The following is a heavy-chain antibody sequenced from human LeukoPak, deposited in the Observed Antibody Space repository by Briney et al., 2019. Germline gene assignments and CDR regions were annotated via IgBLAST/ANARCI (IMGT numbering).Heavy chain of an antibody. CDR2: IYYSGST. D-gene: IGHD4-17*01. CDR3: ARRTTVTTWNYMDV. J-gene: IGHJ6*03. Sequence: SETLSLTCTVSGGSISNYYWSWIRQPPGKGLEWIGYIYYSGSTNYNPSLKSRVTISVDTSKNQFSLKLSSVTAADTAVYYCARRTTVTTWNYMDVRGKGTTVIVSS. V-gene: IGHV4-59*01. CDR1: GGSISNYY.